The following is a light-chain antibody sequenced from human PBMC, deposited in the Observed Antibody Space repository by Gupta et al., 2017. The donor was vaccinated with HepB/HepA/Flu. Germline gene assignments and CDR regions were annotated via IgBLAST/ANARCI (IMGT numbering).Light chain of an antibody. Sequence: QSVLTQPPSASRTPGQRVTISCSGSSSNIASNNVYWYQQVPGRAPNLLIYRNYQRPSGVPDRFSGSKSGTSASLAIIWLRAEDEGDYYCAVGDDSRSGVLFGGGTKLTVL. CDR2: RNY. J-gene: IGLJ2*01. V-gene: IGLV1-47*01. CDR1: SSNIASNN. CDR3: AVGDDSRSGVL.